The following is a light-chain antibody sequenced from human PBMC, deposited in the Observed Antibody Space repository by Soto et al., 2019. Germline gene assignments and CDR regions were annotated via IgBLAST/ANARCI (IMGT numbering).Light chain of an antibody. V-gene: IGLV7-46*02. CDR1: TGVVTSGHY. J-gene: IGLJ3*02. CDR2: DTN. Sequence: QTVVTQEPSLTVSPGGTVTLTCGSSTGVVTSGHYAYWVQQKPGQAPVTLIYDTNNRLSWTPTRFSGSLLGGKAALTLLDAQPEDEAEYYCSLSYSGPWMFGGGTKLTVL. CDR3: SLSYSGPWM.